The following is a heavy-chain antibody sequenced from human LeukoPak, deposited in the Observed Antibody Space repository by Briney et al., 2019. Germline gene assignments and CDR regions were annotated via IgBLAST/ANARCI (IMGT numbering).Heavy chain of an antibody. J-gene: IGHJ3*02. D-gene: IGHD3-22*01. CDR3: ARSGRYYDSSGYVSDGAFDI. V-gene: IGHV3-7*01. Sequence: PGGSLRLSCAASGFTFSSYWMSWVRQAPGKGLEWVANIKQDGSEKYYVDSVKGRFTISRDNAKNSLYLQMNSLRAEDTAVYYCARSGRYYDSSGYVSDGAFDIWGQGTMVTVSS. CDR1: GFTFSSYW. CDR2: IKQDGSEK.